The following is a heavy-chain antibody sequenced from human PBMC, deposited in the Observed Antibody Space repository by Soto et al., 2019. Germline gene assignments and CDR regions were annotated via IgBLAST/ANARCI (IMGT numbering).Heavy chain of an antibody. Sequence: QAQLLQSGAEVKKPGASVKVSCKASGYIFTSYGISWVRQAPGQGLEWMGWVNTDNGNIDYAQKFQGRVTMATDTSTTTAYMELRGLTSDDTAVYYCARGRQSRYYTYYGMDVWGQGTTVTVSS. J-gene: IGHJ6*02. CDR1: GYIFTSYG. CDR3: ARGRQSRYYTYYGMDV. CDR2: VNTDNGNI. D-gene: IGHD1-26*01. V-gene: IGHV1-18*01.